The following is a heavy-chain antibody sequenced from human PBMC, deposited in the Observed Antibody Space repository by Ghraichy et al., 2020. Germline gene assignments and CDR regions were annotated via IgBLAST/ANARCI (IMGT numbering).Heavy chain of an antibody. Sequence: ESLNISCAVYGGSFSGYYWSWIRQPPGKGLEWIGEINHSGSTNYNPSLKSRVTISVDTSKNQFSLKLSSVTAADTAVYYCARASREVGATLYYYYYGMDVWGQGTTVTVSS. CDR2: INHSGST. J-gene: IGHJ6*02. D-gene: IGHD1-26*01. CDR3: ARASREVGATLYYYYYGMDV. CDR1: GGSFSGYY. V-gene: IGHV4-34*01.